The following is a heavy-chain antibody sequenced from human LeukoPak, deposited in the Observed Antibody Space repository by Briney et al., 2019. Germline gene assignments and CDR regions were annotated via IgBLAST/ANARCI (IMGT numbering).Heavy chain of an antibody. D-gene: IGHD6-13*01. CDR3: ARQIFYSTCWLPFDY. CDR1: GFTFSTSW. V-gene: IGHV3-74*01. CDR2: ISGDGSSA. Sequence: PGGSLRLSCAASGFTFSTSWMHWVRQAPGKGLVWVSRISGDGSSASYADSVKGRFTISRDNTKNTLFLQMNSLRAEDTAVYFCARQIFYSTCWLPFDYWGQGTLVTVS. J-gene: IGHJ4*02.